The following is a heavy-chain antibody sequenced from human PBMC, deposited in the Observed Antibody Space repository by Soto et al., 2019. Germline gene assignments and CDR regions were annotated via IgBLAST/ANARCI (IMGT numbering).Heavy chain of an antibody. J-gene: IGHJ4*02. V-gene: IGHV4-39*01. CDR3: ARPRAGTGFDY. D-gene: IGHD6-19*01. CDR1: GGSISSSSYY. CDR2: IHYSGST. Sequence: QLQLQESGPGLVKPSETLSLTCTVSGGSISSSSYYWGWIRQPPGKGLEWIGSIHYSGSTYYNPSLKSRVTISVDTYKNQFSLKLSSVTAADTAVYYCARPRAGTGFDYWGQGTLVTVSS.